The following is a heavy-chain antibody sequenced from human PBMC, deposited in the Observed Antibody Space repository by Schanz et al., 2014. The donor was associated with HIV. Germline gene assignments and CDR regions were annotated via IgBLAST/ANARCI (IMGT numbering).Heavy chain of an antibody. CDR2: FTSSDGTT. Sequence: EVQLVEFGGGLVQPGGSLRLSCAASGFTFSSYAMSWVRQAPGKGLEWVSFTSSDGTTYYADSVKGRFTISRDISRNTLYLQMNGLRGEDTDVYSCRAWLLGDRIAVWGQGTTVTVSS. CDR1: GFTFSSYA. V-gene: IGHV3-23*04. D-gene: IGHD3-22*01. CDR3: RAWLLGDRIAV. J-gene: IGHJ6*02.